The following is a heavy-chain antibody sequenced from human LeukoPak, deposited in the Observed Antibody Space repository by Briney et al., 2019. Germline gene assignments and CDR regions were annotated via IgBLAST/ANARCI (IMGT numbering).Heavy chain of an antibody. V-gene: IGHV1-8*01. J-gene: IGHJ4*02. CDR1: GYTFTSHH. Sequence: ASVKVSCKASGYTFTSHHINWVRQATGQGFEWMGWMNPESGNTDFAQKFQGRFTMTWDTSLSTAYMELSSLTSGDTAVYYCARGRPTILNGINWGQGTLVSLSS. CDR2: MNPESGNT. CDR3: ARGRPTILNGIN. D-gene: IGHD1-1*01.